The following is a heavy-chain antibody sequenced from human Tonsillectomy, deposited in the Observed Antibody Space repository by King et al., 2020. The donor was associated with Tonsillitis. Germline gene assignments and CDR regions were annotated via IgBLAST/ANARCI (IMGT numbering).Heavy chain of an antibody. CDR3: VKGGFWYAWD. V-gene: IGHV3-23*04. D-gene: IGHD6-13*01. J-gene: IGHJ4*02. CDR2: VSGSGDPT. Sequence: DVQLVESGGGLVQPGGSLRLSCAASGFTFSSYAMSWVRQAPGKGLEWVSTVSGSGDPTYYADSVKGRFTISRDNSKNTLNLQMNSLRAEDTAVYYCVKGGFWYAWDWGQGTLVTVSS. CDR1: GFTFSSYA.